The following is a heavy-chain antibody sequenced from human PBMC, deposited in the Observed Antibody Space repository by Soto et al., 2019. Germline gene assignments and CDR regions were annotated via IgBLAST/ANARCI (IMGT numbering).Heavy chain of an antibody. D-gene: IGHD6-13*01. V-gene: IGHV1-2*04. CDR2: INPNSGGT. J-gene: IGHJ6*02. CDR1: GYTFTGYY. Sequence: VSCKASGYTFTGYYMHWVRQAPGQGLEWMGWINPNSGGTNYAQKFQGWVTMTRDTSISTAYMELSRLRSDDTAVYYCARDRIAAAYYYYGMDVWGQGTTVTVSS. CDR3: ARDRIAAAYYYYGMDV.